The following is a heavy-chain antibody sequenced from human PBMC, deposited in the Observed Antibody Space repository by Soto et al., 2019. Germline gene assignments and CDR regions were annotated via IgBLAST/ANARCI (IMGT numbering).Heavy chain of an antibody. CDR1: GGSISSYY. J-gene: IGHJ6*02. Sequence: WETLSLTCTVSGGSISSYYWSWIRQPPGKGLEWIGYIYYSGSTNYNPSLKSRVTISVDTSKNQFSLKLSSVTAADTAVYYCARDSPQVAGRGSGEGYYYYYGMDVWGQGTTVTVSS. V-gene: IGHV4-59*01. D-gene: IGHD6-19*01. CDR3: ARDSPQVAGRGSGEGYYYYYGMDV. CDR2: IYYSGST.